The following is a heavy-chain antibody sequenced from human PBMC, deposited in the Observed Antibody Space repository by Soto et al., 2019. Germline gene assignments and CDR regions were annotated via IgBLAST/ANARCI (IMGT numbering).Heavy chain of an antibody. V-gene: IGHV1-69*13. CDR3: ARHLTYCSAGSCYSDFPYYGMDV. CDR1: GGTFSSYA. Sequence: ASVKVSCKASGGTFSSYAISWVRQAPGQGLEWMGGIIPIFGTANYAQKFQGRVAITADESTSTAYMELSSLRSEDTAVYYCARHLTYCSAGSCYSDFPYYGMDVWGQGTTVTVSS. J-gene: IGHJ6*02. CDR2: IIPIFGTA. D-gene: IGHD2-15*01.